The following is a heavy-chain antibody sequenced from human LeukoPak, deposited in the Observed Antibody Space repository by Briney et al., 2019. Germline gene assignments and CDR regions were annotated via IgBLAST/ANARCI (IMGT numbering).Heavy chain of an antibody. CDR1: GGSFSGYY. CDR3: ARGARLYYYDSSGYHTSYFDY. Sequence: SETLSLTCAVYGGSFSGYYWSWIRQPPGKGLEWIGEINHSGSTNYNPSLKSRVTISVDTSKNQFSLKLSSVTAADTAVYYCARGARLYYYDSSGYHTSYFDYWGQGTLVTVSS. J-gene: IGHJ4*02. D-gene: IGHD3-22*01. CDR2: INHSGST. V-gene: IGHV4-34*01.